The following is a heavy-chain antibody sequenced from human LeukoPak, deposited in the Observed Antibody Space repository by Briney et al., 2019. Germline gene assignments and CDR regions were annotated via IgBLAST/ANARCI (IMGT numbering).Heavy chain of an antibody. J-gene: IGHJ4*02. CDR1: GFTFSSYA. V-gene: IGHV3-23*01. CDR3: ARDTHDYGDY. Sequence: PGGSLRLSCAASGFTFSSYAMSWVRQAPGKGLEWVSTISGSGDNTYYADSVKGQFTISRDNSKNTLFLQMNSLRAEDTAVYHCARDTHDYGDYWGQGTLVTVSS. CDR2: ISGSGDNT.